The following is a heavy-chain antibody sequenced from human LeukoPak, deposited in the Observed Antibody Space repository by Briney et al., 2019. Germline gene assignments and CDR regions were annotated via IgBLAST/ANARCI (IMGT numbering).Heavy chain of an antibody. J-gene: IGHJ4*02. CDR3: ARQLYYYDSSGYYWFDY. V-gene: IGHV4-34*01. CDR1: GGSFSGYY. Sequence: PSETLSLTCAVYGGSFSGYYWSWIRQPPGNGLEWIGEINQSGSPNYNPPLKSRVPISLDTSKTQFSLKLSSMTAADTAVYYCARQLYYYDSSGYYWFDYWGQGTLVTVSS. D-gene: IGHD3-22*01. CDR2: INQSGSP.